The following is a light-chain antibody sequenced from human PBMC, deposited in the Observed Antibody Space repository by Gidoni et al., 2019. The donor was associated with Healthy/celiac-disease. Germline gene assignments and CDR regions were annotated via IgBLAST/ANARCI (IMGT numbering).Light chain of an antibody. V-gene: IGKV1-39*01. CDR3: QQSFGTPYT. Sequence: DIQMTQSPSSMSANVGDRVTITCRASQSISNYLNWYQQKPGKAPKFLIYAASSLQSGVPSRFSGSGSGPDFTLTISSLQPEDFATYYCQQSFGTPYTFGQGTKLEIK. J-gene: IGKJ2*01. CDR1: QSISNY. CDR2: AAS.